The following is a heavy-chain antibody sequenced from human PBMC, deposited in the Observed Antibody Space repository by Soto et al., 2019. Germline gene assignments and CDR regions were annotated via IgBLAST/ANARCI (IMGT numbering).Heavy chain of an antibody. J-gene: IGHJ3*02. V-gene: IGHV1-69*02. CDR2: IIPILGIA. CDR3: ARVGWHDYIWGSDRPRGAFDI. D-gene: IGHD3-16*02. CDR1: GGTFSSYT. Sequence: ASVKVSCKASGGTFSSYTISWVRQAPGQGLEWMGRIIPILGIANYAQKFQGRVTITADKSTSTAYMELSSLRSEDTAVYYCARVGWHDYIWGSDRPRGAFDIWGQGTMVTVSS.